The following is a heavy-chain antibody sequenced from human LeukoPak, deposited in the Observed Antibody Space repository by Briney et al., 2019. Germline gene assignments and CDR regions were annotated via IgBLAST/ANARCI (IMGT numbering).Heavy chain of an antibody. V-gene: IGHV3-7*01. Sequence: GGSLRLSCEASGFTLSTYWMNWVRQVPGKGLEWVANINPDGGGKRYVDSVKGRFTIARDNADNSLSLQMNSLRAEDTAVYYCASWGAGGNSWGQGTLVTVSS. CDR3: ASWGAGGNS. CDR1: GFTLSTYW. CDR2: INPDGGGK. J-gene: IGHJ4*02. D-gene: IGHD3-16*01.